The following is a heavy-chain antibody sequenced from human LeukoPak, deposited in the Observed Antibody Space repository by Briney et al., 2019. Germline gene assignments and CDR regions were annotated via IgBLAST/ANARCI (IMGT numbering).Heavy chain of an antibody. CDR2: IIPIFGTA. J-gene: IGHJ6*03. CDR3: ARGPGYCSSTSCYNYYYYYYMDV. CDR1: GGTFSSYA. D-gene: IGHD2-2*02. Sequence: ASVEVSCKASGGTFSSYAISWVRQAPGQGLEWMGGIIPIFGTANYAQKFQGRVTITADESTSTAYVELSSLRSEDTAVYYCARGPGYCSSTSCYNYYYYYYMDVWGKGTTVTVSS. V-gene: IGHV1-69*13.